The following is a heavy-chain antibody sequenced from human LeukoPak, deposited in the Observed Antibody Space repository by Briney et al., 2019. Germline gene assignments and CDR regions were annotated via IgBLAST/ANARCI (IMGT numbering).Heavy chain of an antibody. CDR2: IYYSGST. CDR3: ARVLTGYYYYMDV. D-gene: IGHD1-14*01. J-gene: IGHJ6*03. CDR1: GGSISSYY. Sequence: PSETLSLTCTVSGGSISSYYWNWIRQPPGKGLEWIGYIYYSGSTNYNPSLKSRVTISVDTSKNQFSLRLSSVTAADTAVYYCARVLTGYYYYMDVWGKGTTVTISS. V-gene: IGHV4-59*01.